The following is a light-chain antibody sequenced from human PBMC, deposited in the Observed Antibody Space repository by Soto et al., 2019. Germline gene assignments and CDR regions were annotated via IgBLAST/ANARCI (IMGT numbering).Light chain of an antibody. V-gene: IGKV3-15*01. Sequence: EIVMTQSPVTLSVSPGERATLSCRASQSVSSKLAWYQQKPGQAPRLLIYGASTRATGIPARFSGSGSGTEFTLTISSLQSEDFAVYYCQQYNKWPPYTFGQGTKLEIK. CDR2: GAS. J-gene: IGKJ2*01. CDR1: QSVSSK. CDR3: QQYNKWPPYT.